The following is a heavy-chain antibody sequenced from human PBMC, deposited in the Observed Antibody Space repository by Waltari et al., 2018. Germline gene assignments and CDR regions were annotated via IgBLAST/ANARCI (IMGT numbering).Heavy chain of an antibody. Sequence: EVQLLESGGGLVQPGGSLRLSCAASGFTFSSYAMSWVRQAPGKGLEWVSAISGSGGSTYYADSVKGRFTISRDNSKNTLYLQMNSLRAEDTTVYYCEGPSPAPGIAVADTTEYFQHWGQGTLVTVSS. V-gene: IGHV3-23*01. D-gene: IGHD6-19*01. CDR1: GFTFSSYA. CDR2: ISGSGGST. J-gene: IGHJ1*01. CDR3: EGPSPAPGIAVADTTEYFQH.